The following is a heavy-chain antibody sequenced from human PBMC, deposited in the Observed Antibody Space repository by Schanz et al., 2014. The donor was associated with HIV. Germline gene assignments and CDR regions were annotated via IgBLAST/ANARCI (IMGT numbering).Heavy chain of an antibody. J-gene: IGHJ2*01. CDR3: ARVLGMAAAGTYWWYFDL. D-gene: IGHD6-13*01. Sequence: QVELVQSGAEVQKPGSSVKVSCKPSGGTFHSFGVGWVRQAPGQGFEWMGGIVPILGTTYYAQKFRGRVTITADKSTTSYMQLSSLRSDDTAVYYCARVLGMAAAGTYWWYFDLWGRGTLVTVSS. CDR1: GGTFHSFG. V-gene: IGHV1-69*06. CDR2: IVPILGTT.